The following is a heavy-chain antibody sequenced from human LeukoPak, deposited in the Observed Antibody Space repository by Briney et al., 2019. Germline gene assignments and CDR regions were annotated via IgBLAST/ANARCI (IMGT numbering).Heavy chain of an antibody. CDR2: INHSGST. CDR1: GETFSGYY. J-gene: IGHJ4*02. Sequence: SETLSLTCAVYGETFSGYYWSWIRQPPGKGLEWIGEINHSGSTNYNPSLKSRVTISVDTSMNQYSLKVNSVTAADTAVYYCARLSADDILTGPYYFDYWGQGTLVTVSS. V-gene: IGHV4-34*01. D-gene: IGHD3-9*01. CDR3: ARLSADDILTGPYYFDY.